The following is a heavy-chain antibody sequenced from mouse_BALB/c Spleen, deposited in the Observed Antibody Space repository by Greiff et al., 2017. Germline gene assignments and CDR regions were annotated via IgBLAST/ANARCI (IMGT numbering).Heavy chain of an antibody. J-gene: IGHJ3*01. V-gene: IGHV1-14*01. D-gene: IGHD2-4*01. CDR3: ARREIYYDYDVWFAY. Sequence: VQLKESGPELVKPGASVKMSCKASGYTFTSYVMHWVKQKPGQGLEWIGYINPYNDGTKYNEKFKDKATLTSDKSSSTAYMELSSLTSEDSAVYYCARREIYYDYDVWFAYWGQGTLVTVSA. CDR1: GYTFTSYV. CDR2: INPYNDGT.